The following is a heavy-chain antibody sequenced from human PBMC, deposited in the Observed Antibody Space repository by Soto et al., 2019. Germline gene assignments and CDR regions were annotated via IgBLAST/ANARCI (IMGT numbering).Heavy chain of an antibody. D-gene: IGHD2-2*01. CDR3: ARGDIVLVPAATYLFDY. Sequence: EASVKVSCKASGYTFTSYYMHWVRQAPGQGLEWMGIINPSGGSTSYAQKFQGRVTMTRDTSTSTVYMELSSLRSEDTAVYYCARGDIVLVPAATYLFDYWGQGTLVTVSS. V-gene: IGHV1-46*01. CDR2: INPSGGST. CDR1: GYTFTSYY. J-gene: IGHJ4*02.